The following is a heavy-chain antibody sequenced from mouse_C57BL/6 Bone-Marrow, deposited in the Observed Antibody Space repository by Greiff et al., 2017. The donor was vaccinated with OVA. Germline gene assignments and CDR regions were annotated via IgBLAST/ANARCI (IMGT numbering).Heavy chain of an antibody. CDR2: ISSGSSTI. Sequence: EVKLQESGGGLVKPGGSLKLSCAASGFTFSDYGMHWVRQAPEKGLEWVAYISSGSSTIDYADTVKGRFTISRDNAKNTLFLQMTSLRAEDTAMYYCARGTTGVARYFDVWGTGTTVTVSS. V-gene: IGHV5-17*01. D-gene: IGHD1-1*01. CDR1: GFTFSDYG. CDR3: ARGTTGVARYFDV. J-gene: IGHJ1*03.